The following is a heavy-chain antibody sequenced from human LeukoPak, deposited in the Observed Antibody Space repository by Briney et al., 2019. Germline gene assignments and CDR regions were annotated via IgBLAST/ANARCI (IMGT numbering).Heavy chain of an antibody. CDR1: GYTLTELS. CDR2: FSPEDGET. Sequence: ASVKVSCKVSGYTLTELSMHWVRQAPGKGLEWMGGFSPEDGETIYAEKFQGRVTMTEDTSTDTAYMELRSLRSDDTAVYYCARSRSLNYYDYVWGSYRTPDAFDIWGQGTMVTVSS. D-gene: IGHD3-16*02. CDR3: ARSRSLNYYDYVWGSYRTPDAFDI. V-gene: IGHV1-24*01. J-gene: IGHJ3*02.